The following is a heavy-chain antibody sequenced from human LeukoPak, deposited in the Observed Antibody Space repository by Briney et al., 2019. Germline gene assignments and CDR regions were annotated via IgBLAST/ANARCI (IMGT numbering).Heavy chain of an antibody. Sequence: GGSLRLSCAASGFTFSTYWMHWVRQAPGKGLVWVSRINSDGSSTDYADSVKGRFTISRDNSKNTLYLQMNSLRAEDTAVYYCTREGGGKVAAAGGGNWLNPWGQGTLVTVSS. CDR1: GFTFSTYW. CDR2: INSDGSST. J-gene: IGHJ5*02. D-gene: IGHD6-13*01. CDR3: TREGGGKVAAAGGGNWLNP. V-gene: IGHV3-74*01.